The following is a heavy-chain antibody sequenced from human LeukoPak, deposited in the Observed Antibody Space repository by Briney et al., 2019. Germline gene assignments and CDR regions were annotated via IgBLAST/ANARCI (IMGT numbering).Heavy chain of an antibody. V-gene: IGHV3-33*01. Sequence: GGSLRLSCAASGFTFSSYGMHWVRQAPGKGLEWVAVIWYDGSNKYYADSVKGRFTISRDNSKNTLYLQMNSLRAEDAAVYYCARGNQRSSHYWYFDLWGRGTLVTVSS. CDR3: ARGNQRSSHYWYFDL. CDR2: IWYDGSNK. D-gene: IGHD1-14*01. J-gene: IGHJ2*01. CDR1: GFTFSSYG.